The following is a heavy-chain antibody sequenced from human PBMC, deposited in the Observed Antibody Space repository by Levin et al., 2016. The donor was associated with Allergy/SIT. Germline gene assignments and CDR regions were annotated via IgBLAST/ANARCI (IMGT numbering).Heavy chain of an antibody. CDR2: ISAYNGNT. D-gene: IGHD3-22*01. Sequence: ASVKVSCKASGYTLPAMVSGWVRQAPGQGLEWMGWISAYNGNTNYAQKLQGRVTMTTDTSTSTAYMELRSLRSDDTAVYYCARVEADSSGYYLYWYFDLWGRGTLVTVSS. CDR1: GYTLPAMV. CDR3: ARVEADSSGYYLYWYFDL. J-gene: IGHJ2*01. V-gene: IGHV1-18*01.